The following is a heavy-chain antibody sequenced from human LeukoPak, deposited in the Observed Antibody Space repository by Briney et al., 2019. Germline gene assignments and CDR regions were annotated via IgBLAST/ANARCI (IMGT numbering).Heavy chain of an antibody. CDR2: INPNSGGT. V-gene: IGHV1-2*02. Sequence: ASVKVSCKASGYTFTGYYMHWVRQAPGQGLEWMGWINPNSGGTNYAQKFQGRVTMTRDTSISTAYMELSRLRSDDTAAYYCARNGFDTNGAYYFDYWGQGTLVTVSS. CDR3: ARNGFDTNGAYYFDY. D-gene: IGHD2-8*01. CDR1: GYTFTGYY. J-gene: IGHJ4*02.